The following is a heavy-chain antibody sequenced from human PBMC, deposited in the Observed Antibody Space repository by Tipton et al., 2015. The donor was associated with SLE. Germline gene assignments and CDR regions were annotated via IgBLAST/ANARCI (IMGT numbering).Heavy chain of an antibody. Sequence: TLSLTCTVSGGSISSHYWSWIRQPPGKGLEWIGDIHYSGSTNYNPSLKRRVSISVDTSKIQFSLKLRSVTAADTALYFCARGVAERLGLDFWGQGSLVTVSS. CDR1: GGSISSHY. J-gene: IGHJ4*02. V-gene: IGHV4-59*11. CDR2: IHYSGST. CDR3: ARGVAERLGLDF. D-gene: IGHD6-19*01.